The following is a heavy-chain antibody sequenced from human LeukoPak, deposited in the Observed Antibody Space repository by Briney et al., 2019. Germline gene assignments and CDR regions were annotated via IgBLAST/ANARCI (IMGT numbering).Heavy chain of an antibody. V-gene: IGHV1-69*13. CDR1: GGTFSSYA. Sequence: SVKVSCKASGGTFSSYAISWVRQAPGQGLEWMGGIIPIFGTANYAQKFQGRVTITADESTSTAYMELSSLRSEDTAVYYCARGGTMIVSIPNWFDPWGQGTLVTVSS. D-gene: IGHD3-22*01. CDR3: ARGGTMIVSIPNWFDP. J-gene: IGHJ5*02. CDR2: IIPIFGTA.